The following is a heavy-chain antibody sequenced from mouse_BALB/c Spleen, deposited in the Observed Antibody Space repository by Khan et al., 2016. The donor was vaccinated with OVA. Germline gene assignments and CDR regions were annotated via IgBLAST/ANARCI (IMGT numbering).Heavy chain of an antibody. CDR1: GYTFTSYT. CDR2: INPSNGYT. J-gene: IGHJ3*01. Sequence: QVRLQQSGAELARPGASVKMSCKASGYTFTSYTIHWIKERPGQGLEWIGNINPSNGYTNYNQKFKDKATLTTDKSSTTAYLQLSSLTSDDSAVYNCVRDGAYHRNDGWFAYWGQGNLVTVSA. D-gene: IGHD2-14*01. V-gene: IGHV1-4*01. CDR3: VRDGAYHRNDGWFAY.